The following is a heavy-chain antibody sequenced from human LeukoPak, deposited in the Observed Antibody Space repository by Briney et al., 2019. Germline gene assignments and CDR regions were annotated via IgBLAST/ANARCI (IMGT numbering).Heavy chain of an antibody. CDR3: AKRSNFWTGYLDY. J-gene: IGHJ4*02. CDR2: ISGSGGST. Sequence: GGSLRLSCTASKFTFSNCAMSWVRQAPGKGLEWVSVISGSGGSTYYADSVKGRFTISRDNPKDTLFLQMNSLRTEDTAVYYCAKRSNFWTGYLDYWGQGTLVTVSS. D-gene: IGHD3/OR15-3a*01. V-gene: IGHV3-23*01. CDR1: KFTFSNCA.